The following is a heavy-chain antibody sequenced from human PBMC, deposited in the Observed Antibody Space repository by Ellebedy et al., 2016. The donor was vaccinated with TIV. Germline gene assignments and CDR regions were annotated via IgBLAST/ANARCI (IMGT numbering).Heavy chain of an antibody. Sequence: PGGSLRLSCAPPEFTVDNNYMAWFRQPPGKGLEWVSLIYSGGTTYYADSVKGRFTISRDSSKNTLYLQMNSLRSEDSAVYYCMRRWSWGQGTLVTVSS. CDR1: EFTVDNNY. CDR3: MRRWS. V-gene: IGHV3-66*04. D-gene: IGHD2-15*01. CDR2: IYSGGTT. J-gene: IGHJ4*02.